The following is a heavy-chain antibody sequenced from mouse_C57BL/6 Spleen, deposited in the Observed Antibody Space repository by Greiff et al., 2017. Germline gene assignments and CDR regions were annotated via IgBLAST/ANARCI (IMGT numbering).Heavy chain of an antibody. CDR1: GYTFTSYW. CDR2: IDPSDSET. V-gene: IGHV1-52*01. D-gene: IGHD1-1*01. CDR3: ARSLYGSSYYGD. J-gene: IGHJ2*01. Sequence: QVQLQQPGAELVRPGSSVKLSCKASGYTFTSYWMHWVKQRPIQGLEWIGNIDPSDSETHYNQKFKDKATLTVDKSSSTAYMQLSSLTSEDSAVYYCARSLYGSSYYGDWGQGTTLTVAS.